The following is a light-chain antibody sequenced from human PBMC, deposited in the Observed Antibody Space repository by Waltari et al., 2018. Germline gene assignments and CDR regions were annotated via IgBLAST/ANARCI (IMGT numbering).Light chain of an antibody. V-gene: IGLV2-14*01. CDR3: SSYTSSSTLV. CDR1: SIAVGGYNY. Sequence: QSALTQPASVSGSPGQSITISCPGTSIAVGGYNYVSWYQQHPGKAPKLMIYEVSNRPSGVSNRFSGSKSGNTASLTISGLQAEDEADYYCSSYTSSSTLVFGTGTKVTVL. CDR2: EVS. J-gene: IGLJ1*01.